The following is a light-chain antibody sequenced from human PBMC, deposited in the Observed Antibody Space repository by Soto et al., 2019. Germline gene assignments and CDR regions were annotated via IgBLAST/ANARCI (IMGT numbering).Light chain of an antibody. CDR3: TSYAGTNTLV. CDR2: GVS. J-gene: IGLJ2*01. V-gene: IGLV2-14*01. CDR1: SSYVGGYNH. Sequence: QSALTQPASVSGSPGQSIAISCTGTSSYVGGYNHVSWYQQHPGKAPKLIIYGVSYPPSGVSSRCSGSKSGNTASLTISGLQAEDEADYYCTSYAGTNTLVFGGGTKLTVL.